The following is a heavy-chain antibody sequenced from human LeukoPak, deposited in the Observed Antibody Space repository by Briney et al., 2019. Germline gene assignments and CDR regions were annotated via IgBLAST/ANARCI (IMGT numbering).Heavy chain of an antibody. D-gene: IGHD6-19*01. V-gene: IGHV3-23*01. Sequence: GGSLRLSRAASGFTFSSYAMSWVRQAPGQGLEWVSAISGSGGSTYYADSVKGRFTISRDNSKNTLYLQMNSLRAEDTAVYYCAYKAVAHGFDYWGQGTLVTVSS. CDR1: GFTFSSYA. J-gene: IGHJ4*02. CDR3: AYKAVAHGFDY. CDR2: ISGSGGST.